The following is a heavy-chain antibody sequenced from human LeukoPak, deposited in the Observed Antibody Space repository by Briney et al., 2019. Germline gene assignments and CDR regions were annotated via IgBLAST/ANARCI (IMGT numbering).Heavy chain of an antibody. CDR2: INWNGGIT. CDR3: AREGATTAFDY. CDR1: GFTFDDSV. J-gene: IGHJ4*02. Sequence: GRSLRLSCAASGFTFDDSVMSWVRQAPGKGLEWVSGINWNGGITGYADSVKGRFTISRDNAKNSLYLQMSSLRAEEMALYYCAREGATTAFDYWGQGTLVTVSS. V-gene: IGHV3-20*04. D-gene: IGHD1-26*01.